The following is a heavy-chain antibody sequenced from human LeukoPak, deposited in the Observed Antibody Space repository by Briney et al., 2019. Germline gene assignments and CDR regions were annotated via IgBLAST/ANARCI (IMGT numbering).Heavy chain of an antibody. CDR1: GFSFSEYY. J-gene: IGHJ4*02. V-gene: IGHV3-72*01. CDR3: ARELETARVNFDY. Sequence: GGSLRLSCAASGFSFSEYYMDWVRQAPGKGLEWVGRIRNKANSYITEYAASVKGRFTISRDDSKNSLHLQMNSLKTEDTAVYYCARELETARVNFDYWGQGTLVTVSS. D-gene: IGHD5-18*01. CDR2: IRNKANSYIT.